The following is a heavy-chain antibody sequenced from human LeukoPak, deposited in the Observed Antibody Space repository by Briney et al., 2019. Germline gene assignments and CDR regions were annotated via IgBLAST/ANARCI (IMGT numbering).Heavy chain of an antibody. V-gene: IGHV3-74*01. D-gene: IGHD6-6*01. Sequence: GGSLRLSCAASGFTFSSYWMHWVRHAPGKGLVWVSRINTDGSSTTYADSVKGRFTISRDNAKNTLYLHMNRLSAEDTAVYYCARGYSSSYRIDYWGQGTLVTVSS. J-gene: IGHJ4*02. CDR1: GFTFSSYW. CDR2: INTDGSST. CDR3: ARGYSSSYRIDY.